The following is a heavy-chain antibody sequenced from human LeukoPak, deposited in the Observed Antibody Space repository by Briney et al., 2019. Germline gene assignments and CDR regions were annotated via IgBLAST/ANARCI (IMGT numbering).Heavy chain of an antibody. CDR3: ARNARRVSSWYREPTLNWFDP. J-gene: IGHJ5*02. D-gene: IGHD6-13*01. CDR2: IYYSGST. CDR1: GGSISSSSYY. Sequence: PSETLSLTCTVSGGSISSSSYYWGWIRQPPGKGLEWIGSIYYSGSTYYNPSLKSRVAISVDTSKNQFSLKLSSVTAADTAVYYCARNARRVSSWYREPTLNWFDPWGQGTLVTVSS. V-gene: IGHV4-39*07.